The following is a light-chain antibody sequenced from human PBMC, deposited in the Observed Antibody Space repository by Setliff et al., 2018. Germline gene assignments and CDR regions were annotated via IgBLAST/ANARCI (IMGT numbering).Light chain of an antibody. J-gene: IGLJ1*01. CDR2: SIN. CDR1: SSNVGNNA. CDR3: ATWDDSLNGDV. V-gene: IGLV1-44*01. Sequence: QSALTQPPSASGTPGQGVTISCSGSSSNVGNNAVNWYQQLPRTTPKLLIYSINQRPSGVPDRFSGSKSGTSASLVIYGLQPEDEADYYCATWDDSLNGDVFGTGTKVTVL.